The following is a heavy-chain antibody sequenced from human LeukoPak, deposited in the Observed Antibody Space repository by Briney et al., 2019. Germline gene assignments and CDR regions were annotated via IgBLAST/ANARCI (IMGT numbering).Heavy chain of an antibody. D-gene: IGHD3-3*01. J-gene: IGHJ4*02. CDR2: ISAYNGNT. CDR1: GYTFTSYG. Sequence: ASVKVSCKASGYTFTSYGISWVRQAPRQGLEWMGWISAYNGNTNYAQRLQGRVTMTTDTSTSTAYMELRSLRSDDTAVYYCARDDFWSGYLFSDYWGQGTLVTVSS. V-gene: IGHV1-18*01. CDR3: ARDDFWSGYLFSDY.